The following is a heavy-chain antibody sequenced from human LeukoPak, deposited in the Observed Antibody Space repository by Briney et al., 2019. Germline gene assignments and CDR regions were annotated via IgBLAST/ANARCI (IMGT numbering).Heavy chain of an antibody. CDR1: GFTFSDYY. CDR2: ISSSGSTI. J-gene: IGHJ1*01. D-gene: IGHD2-15*01. CDR3: ARDSGYCSGGSCYESIVEYFQY. Sequence: PGGSLRLSCAASGFTFSDYYMSWIRQAPGKGLEWVSYISSSGSTIYYADSVKGRFTISRDNAKNSLYLQMNSLRAEDTAVYYYARDSGYCSGGSCYESIVEYFQYWGQGTLVTVSS. V-gene: IGHV3-11*01.